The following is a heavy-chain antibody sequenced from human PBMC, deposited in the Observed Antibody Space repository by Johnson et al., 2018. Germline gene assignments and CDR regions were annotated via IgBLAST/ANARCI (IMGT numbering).Heavy chain of an antibody. V-gene: IGHV4-59*01. J-gene: IGHJ6*03. CDR1: GGSISSYY. CDR2: IYYSGST. Sequence: QVQLQESGPGLVKPSETLSLTCTVSGGSISSYYWSWIRQPPGKGLEWIGYIYYSGSTNYNPSLKSRVTISVDTSKNQFSLELSSVTAADTAVYYCARELAVGDYYYYYMDVWGKGTTVTVSS. D-gene: IGHD6-19*01. CDR3: ARELAVGDYYYYYMDV.